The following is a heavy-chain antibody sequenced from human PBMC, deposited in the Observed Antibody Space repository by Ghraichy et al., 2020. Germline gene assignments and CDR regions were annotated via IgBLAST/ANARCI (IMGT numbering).Heavy chain of an antibody. D-gene: IGHD4-17*01. Sequence: SETLSLTCTVSGVSVSSGSYYWSWIRQPPGKGLEWIGYIYYSGSTNYNPSLKSRVTISVDTSKNQFSLKLSSVTAADTAVYYCATAYGDYEGYWGQGTLVTVSS. CDR1: GVSVSSGSYY. CDR2: IYYSGST. J-gene: IGHJ4*02. CDR3: ATAYGDYEGY. V-gene: IGHV4-61*01.